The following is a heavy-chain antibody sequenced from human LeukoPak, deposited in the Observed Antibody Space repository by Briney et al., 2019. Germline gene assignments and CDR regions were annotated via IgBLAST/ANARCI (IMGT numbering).Heavy chain of an antibody. D-gene: IGHD3-22*01. Sequence: VGSLRLSCAASGFTFSSYAMSWVRQAPGKGLEWVSAISGSGGSTYYADSVKGRFTISRDNSKNTLYLQMNSLRAEDTAVYYCAKSRGYYYDSSGPWGNAFHIWGQGTMVTVSS. V-gene: IGHV3-23*01. CDR1: GFTFSSYA. CDR2: ISGSGGST. J-gene: IGHJ3*02. CDR3: AKSRGYYYDSSGPWGNAFHI.